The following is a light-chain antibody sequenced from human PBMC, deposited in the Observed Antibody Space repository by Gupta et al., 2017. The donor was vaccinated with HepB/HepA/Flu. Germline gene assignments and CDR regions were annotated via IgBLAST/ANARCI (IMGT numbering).Light chain of an antibody. J-gene: IGKJ4*01. CDR3: HQYYTTPPT. Sequence: DIVMTQSPDSLGVSLGERATINCKSSQSVLYTSNNKNYLAWYQQKPGQPPKLLIYWASTRESGVPDRFSGRGSGTDFTLTISSLQPEDEAVYYCHQYYTTPPTFGGGTKVEIK. CDR2: WAS. V-gene: IGKV4-1*01. CDR1: QSVLYTSNNKNY.